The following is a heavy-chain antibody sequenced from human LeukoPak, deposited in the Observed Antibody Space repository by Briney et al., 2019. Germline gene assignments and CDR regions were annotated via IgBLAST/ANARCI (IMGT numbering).Heavy chain of an antibody. D-gene: IGHD6-19*01. CDR1: GGSISSGSYY. Sequence: SETLSLTCTVSGGSISSGSYYYSWIRQPAGKGLEWIGHIYYLGTTTYNPSLRSRVTISMDASKNQFSLNLTSVTAADTAVYYCARVRHGGAGYSGGYYFDFDYWGQGTLVTVSS. V-gene: IGHV4-61*10. CDR2: IYYLGTT. J-gene: IGHJ4*02. CDR3: ARVRHGGAGYSGGYYFDFDY.